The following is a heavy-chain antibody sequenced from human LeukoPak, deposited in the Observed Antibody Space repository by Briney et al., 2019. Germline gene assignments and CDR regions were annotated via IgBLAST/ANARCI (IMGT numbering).Heavy chain of an antibody. J-gene: IGHJ3*02. V-gene: IGHV1-69*05. CDR2: IIPIFGTA. CDR1: GGTFSRYA. CDR3: ASAPGIAVAGTNDAFDI. D-gene: IGHD6-19*01. Sequence: ASVKVSCKASGGTFSRYAISWVRQAPGQGLEWMGGIIPIFGTANYAQKFQDRVTITTDESTSTAYMELSSLRSEDTAVYYCASAPGIAVAGTNDAFDIWGQGTMVTVSS.